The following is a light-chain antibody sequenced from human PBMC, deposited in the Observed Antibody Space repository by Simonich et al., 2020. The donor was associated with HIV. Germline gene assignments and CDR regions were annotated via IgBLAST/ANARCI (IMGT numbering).Light chain of an antibody. CDR3: QQYYSNLVT. CDR2: KAS. CDR1: QSISSW. Sequence: DIQMTQSPSTLSASVGDRVSITCRASQSISSWLAWYQQKPGKAPKLLIYKASSLQSGVPSRFSGSGSGTDYTLTISSLQPEDFATYYCQQYYSNLVTFGGRTKVEIK. J-gene: IGKJ4*01. V-gene: IGKV1-5*03.